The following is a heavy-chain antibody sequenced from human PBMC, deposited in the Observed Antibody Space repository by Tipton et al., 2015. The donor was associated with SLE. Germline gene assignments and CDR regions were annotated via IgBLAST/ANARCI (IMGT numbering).Heavy chain of an antibody. CDR2: IYYSGST. J-gene: IGHJ2*01. CDR3: ARVENPLYSSSWYKGYFDL. D-gene: IGHD6-13*01. Sequence: LRLSCTVSGGSISSYYWSWIRQPPGKGLEWIGYIYYSGSTNYNPSLKSRVTISVDTSKNQFSLKLSSVTAADTAVYYCARVENPLYSSSWYKGYFDLWGRGTLVTVSS. CDR1: GGSISSYY. V-gene: IGHV4-59*01.